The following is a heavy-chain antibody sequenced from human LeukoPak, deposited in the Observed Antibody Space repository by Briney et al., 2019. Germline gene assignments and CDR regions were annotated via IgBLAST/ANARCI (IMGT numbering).Heavy chain of an antibody. J-gene: IGHJ4*02. CDR3: ATPLDYYDSSGYHQGGD. D-gene: IGHD3-22*01. CDR1: GFTFSRHW. CDR2: IKEDGTKK. Sequence: AGGSLRLSCVFSGFTFSRHWMTWVRQAPGKGLEWVANIKEDGTKKNYVDSVKGRFTISRDNAKNSLYLRMSSLRAEDTAVYYCATPLDYYDSSGYHQGGDWGQGTLVTVSS. V-gene: IGHV3-7*03.